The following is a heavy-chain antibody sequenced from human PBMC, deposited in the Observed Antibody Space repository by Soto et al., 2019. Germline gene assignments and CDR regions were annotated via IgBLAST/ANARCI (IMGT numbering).Heavy chain of an antibody. CDR1: GFTFTRYS. CDR3: ARESEDLTSNFDY. Sequence: GGSLRLSCAASGFTFTRYSMNWVRQAPGKGLEWVSSISSTTNYIYYGDSMKGRFTIFRDNAKNSLYLEMNSLRAEDTAVYYCARESEDLTSNFDYWGQGTLVTVSS. CDR2: ISSTTNYI. V-gene: IGHV3-21*06. J-gene: IGHJ4*02.